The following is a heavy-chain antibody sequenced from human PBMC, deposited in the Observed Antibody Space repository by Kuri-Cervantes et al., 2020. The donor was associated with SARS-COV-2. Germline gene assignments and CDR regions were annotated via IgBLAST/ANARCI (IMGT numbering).Heavy chain of an antibody. J-gene: IGHJ6*03. CDR2: INPSGGST. V-gene: IGHV1-46*03. Sequence: ASVNVSCKASGYTFTSYEINWVRQATGQGLEWMGIINPSGGSTSYAQKFQGRVTMTRDTSTSTVYMELSSLRSEDTAVYYCARENGGVRGEWGLYYYYYYMDVWGKGTTVTVSS. CDR1: GYTFTSYE. CDR3: ARENGGVRGEWGLYYYYYYMDV. D-gene: IGHD3-10*01.